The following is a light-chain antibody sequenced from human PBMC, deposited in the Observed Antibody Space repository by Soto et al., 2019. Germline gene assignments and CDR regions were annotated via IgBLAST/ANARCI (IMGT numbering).Light chain of an antibody. V-gene: IGKV1-12*01. CDR3: QQTNTFPYT. Sequence: DIWMTQSPSSVSASVGDTVTITCWASEGISSWLAWYQQKPGKAPKLLVYGASTLQSGVPSRFSGSGSGTYFTLAITNLQPEDCASYYCQQTNTFPYTFGQGTKLEI. CDR2: GAS. CDR1: EGISSW. J-gene: IGKJ2*01.